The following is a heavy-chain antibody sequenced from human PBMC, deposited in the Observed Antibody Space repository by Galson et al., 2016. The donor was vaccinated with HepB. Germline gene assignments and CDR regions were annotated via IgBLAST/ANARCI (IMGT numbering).Heavy chain of an antibody. J-gene: IGHJ4*02. CDR2: ITWNSGHR. V-gene: IGHV3-9*01. CDR3: AKHSAMAAVGVEVDY. Sequence: SLRLSCAASGFTFDDFDMNWVRQVPGKGLEWVSTITWNSGHRDYAGSVKGRFTISRDNAMNSLYLQMNSLRLEDTALYYGAKHSAMAAVGVEVDYWGQGVLVTVSS. CDR1: GFTFDDFD. D-gene: IGHD5-24*01.